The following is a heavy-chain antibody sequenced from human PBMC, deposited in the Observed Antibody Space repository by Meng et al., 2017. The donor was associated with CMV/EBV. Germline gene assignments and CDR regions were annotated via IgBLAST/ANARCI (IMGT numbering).Heavy chain of an antibody. V-gene: IGHV3-30*04. CDR2: ISYDARNK. J-gene: IGHJ4*02. CDR3: AREKGWWADTTSFDY. Sequence: GGSLRLSCAASGFTFNSYAMHWVRQAPGKGLDWVALISYDARNKYYADSVKGRFTISRDNSKNTLYLQMNSLRAEDTAVYYCAREKGWWADTTSFDYWGQGTLVTVSS. D-gene: IGHD6-19*01. CDR1: GFTFNSYA.